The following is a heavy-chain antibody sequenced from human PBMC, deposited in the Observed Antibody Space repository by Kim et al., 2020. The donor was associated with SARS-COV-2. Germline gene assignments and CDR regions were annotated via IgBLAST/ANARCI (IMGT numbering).Heavy chain of an antibody. J-gene: IGHJ5*02. D-gene: IGHD6-19*01. CDR1: GYTFTSYA. CDR3: ARPSSGWYEYWFDP. Sequence: ASVKVSCKASGYTFTSYAMHWVRQAPGQRLEWMGWINAGNGNTKYSQKFQGRVTITRDTSASTAYMELSSLRSEDPAVYYCARPSSGWYEYWFDPWGQGTLVTVSS. V-gene: IGHV1-3*01. CDR2: INAGNGNT.